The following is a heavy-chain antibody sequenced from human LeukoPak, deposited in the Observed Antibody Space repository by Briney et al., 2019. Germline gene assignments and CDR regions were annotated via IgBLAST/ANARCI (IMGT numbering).Heavy chain of an antibody. J-gene: IGHJ3*02. CDR2: IYPGESDT. CDR3: ARCDYYYDSSGYYSPRGDAFDI. D-gene: IGHD3-22*01. CDR1: GYSFSSYW. V-gene: IGHV5-51*02. Sequence: GGALKISCNGPGYSFSSYWTGRGPPRPGKGVGGRGSIYPGESDTRYSPSLQGQVTISAEKSISTAYLQSSNPKASDNAKYYCARCDYYYDSSGYYSPRGDAFDIWGQGTMVTVSS.